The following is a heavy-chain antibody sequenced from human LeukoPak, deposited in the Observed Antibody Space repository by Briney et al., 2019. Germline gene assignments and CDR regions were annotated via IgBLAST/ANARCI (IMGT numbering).Heavy chain of an antibody. D-gene: IGHD6-13*01. CDR1: GFTFSSYA. Sequence: GGSLRLSCAASGFTFSSYAMGWVRQAPGKGLEWVSTISGSGGRTYYADSVKGRFTISRDNSKNTLYLQMNSLRAEDTAVYYCARGGSVAAADYWYFDLWGRGTLVTVSS. CDR2: ISGSGGRT. V-gene: IGHV3-23*01. CDR3: ARGGSVAAADYWYFDL. J-gene: IGHJ2*01.